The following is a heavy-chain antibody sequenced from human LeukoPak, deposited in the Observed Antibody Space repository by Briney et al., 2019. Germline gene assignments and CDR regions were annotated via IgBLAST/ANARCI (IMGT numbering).Heavy chain of an antibody. V-gene: IGHV3-21*01. CDR2: ISSSSSYI. J-gene: IGHJ4*02. CDR3: ARDLRSGGSIDY. D-gene: IGHD2-15*01. Sequence: GGSLRLSCAASGFTFSSYSMNWVRQAPGKGLEWVSSISSSSSYIYYADSVKGRFTISRDNAKNSLYLQMNSLRAEDTAVYYCARDLRSGGSIDYWGQGTLVTVSS. CDR1: GFTFSSYS.